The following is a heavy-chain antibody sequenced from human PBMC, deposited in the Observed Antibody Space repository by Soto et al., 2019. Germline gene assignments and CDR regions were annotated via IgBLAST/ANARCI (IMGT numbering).Heavy chain of an antibody. V-gene: IGHV4-31*03. Sequence: QVQLQESGPGLVKPSQTLSLTCTVSGGSISSGGYYWSWIRQHPGKGLEWIGYIYYSGSTYYNPSIKGRVTIAVDTPKNQFSLKLSSVTAADTAVYYCARGALYDYVWGSYRDAFDIWGQGTMVTVSS. CDR3: ARGALYDYVWGSYRDAFDI. CDR2: IYYSGST. CDR1: GGSISSGGYY. D-gene: IGHD3-16*01. J-gene: IGHJ3*02.